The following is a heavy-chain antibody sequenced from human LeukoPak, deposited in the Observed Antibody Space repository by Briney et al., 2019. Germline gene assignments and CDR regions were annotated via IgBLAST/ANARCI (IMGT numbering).Heavy chain of an antibody. CDR3: ARSTIHSRSYGWFDP. D-gene: IGHD1-26*01. CDR1: GYSFTSYC. J-gene: IGHJ5*02. Sequence: GESLQIPCKGSGYSFTSYCIGWVRQIPGKGLEWMGIIYTGDSDTRNSPSFLGERTTSADKTTSTPLLQWISLKATDHAVFYYARSTIHSRSYGWFDPWGEGTLVTVSS. CDR2: IYTGDSDT. V-gene: IGHV5-51*01.